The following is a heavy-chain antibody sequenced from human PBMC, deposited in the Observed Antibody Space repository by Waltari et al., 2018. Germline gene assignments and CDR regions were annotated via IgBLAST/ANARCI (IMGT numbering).Heavy chain of an antibody. V-gene: IGHV3-74*01. CDR1: GFTVGTFW. Sequence: EVQLVESGGGLVQPGGSLRLSCAASGFTVGTFWMHWVRQAPGTGLVWGAHSNRDGITTAYADSVKGRFTISRDVAKNTLSLQVNSLRVDDTAVYYCARGNYYGMDVWGQGTTVTVSS. CDR3: ARGNYYGMDV. J-gene: IGHJ6*02. CDR2: SNRDGITT.